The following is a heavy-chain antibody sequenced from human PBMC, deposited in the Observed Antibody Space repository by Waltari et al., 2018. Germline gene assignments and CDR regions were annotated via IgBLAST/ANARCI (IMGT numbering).Heavy chain of an antibody. Sequence: QVQLVQSGAEVKKPGASVKVSCKASGSSFTNYDINWVRQATGQGLEWMGWMSPNSGHTAYAQNLQGRVTLTTNNSTSTAYLELSSLRSEDTAVYYCARMRVDDGMDVWGQGTTVTVSS. CDR2: MSPNSGHT. V-gene: IGHV1-8*01. D-gene: IGHD3-9*01. CDR3: ARMRVDDGMDV. J-gene: IGHJ6*02. CDR1: GSSFTNYD.